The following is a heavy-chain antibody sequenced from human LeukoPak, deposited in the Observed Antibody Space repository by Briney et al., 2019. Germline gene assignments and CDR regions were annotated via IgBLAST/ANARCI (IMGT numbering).Heavy chain of an antibody. CDR2: INWNGGST. D-gene: IGHD6-6*01. CDR3: ARDVRGSSSWTFDY. V-gene: IGHV3-20*04. Sequence: PGGSLRLSCAASGFTFDDYGMSWVRQAPGKGLEWVSGINWNGGSTGYADSVKGRFTISRDNAKNSLYLQMNSLRAEDTALYYCARDVRGSSSWTFDYWGQGTLVTVSS. J-gene: IGHJ4*02. CDR1: GFTFDDYG.